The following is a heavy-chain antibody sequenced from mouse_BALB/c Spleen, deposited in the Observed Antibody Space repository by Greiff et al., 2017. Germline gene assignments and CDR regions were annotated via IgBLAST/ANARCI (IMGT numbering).Heavy chain of an antibody. D-gene: IGHD1-1*01. J-gene: IGHJ2*01. CDR1: GFTFSSFG. CDR3: ARGGSSSGYLYY. V-gene: IGHV5-17*02. CDR2: ISSGSSTI. Sequence: EVKLVESGGGLVQPGGSRKLSCAASGFTFSSFGMHWVRQAPEKGLEWVAYISSGSSTIYYADTVKGRFTISRDNPKNTLFLQMTSLRSEDTAMYYCARGGSSSGYLYYWGQGTTLTVSS.